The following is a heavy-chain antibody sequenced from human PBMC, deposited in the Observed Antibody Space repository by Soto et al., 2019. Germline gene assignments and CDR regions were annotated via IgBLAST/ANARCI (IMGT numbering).Heavy chain of an antibody. CDR3: ARPGGTWCQPYNWFDP. Sequence: PSETLSLTCAVYGGPFSDYYWSWIRQPPGKGLEWIGEINHRGSTNYNPSLKSRVTISVDTSKNQFSLKLSSVTAADTAVYYCARPGGTWCQPYNWFDPWGQGTLVTVSS. D-gene: IGHD2-8*02. V-gene: IGHV4-34*01. J-gene: IGHJ5*02. CDR2: INHRGST. CDR1: GGPFSDYY.